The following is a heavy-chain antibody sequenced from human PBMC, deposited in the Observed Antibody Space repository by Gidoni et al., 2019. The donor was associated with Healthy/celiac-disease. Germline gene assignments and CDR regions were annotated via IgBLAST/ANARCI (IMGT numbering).Heavy chain of an antibody. CDR3: AKEGSYCSGGSCPNWYFDL. CDR2: IRYDGSNK. V-gene: IGHV3-30*02. D-gene: IGHD2-15*01. CDR1: GLTCSSYV. Sequence: QVQLVESGGGVVQPGGSLRLSCEASGLTCSSYVMHWVRQAPGKGLEWVAFIRYDGSNKYYADSVKGRFTISRDNSKNTLYLPMNSLRAEDTAVYYCAKEGSYCSGGSCPNWYFDLWGRGTLVTVSS. J-gene: IGHJ2*01.